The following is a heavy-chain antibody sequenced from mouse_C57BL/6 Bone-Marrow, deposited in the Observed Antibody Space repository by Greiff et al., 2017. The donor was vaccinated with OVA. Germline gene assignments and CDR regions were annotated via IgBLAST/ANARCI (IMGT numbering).Heavy chain of an antibody. Sequence: QVQLQQPGAELVRPGPSVKLSCKASGSTFTTYWMHWVKQRPGQGLEWIGVIAPSDSYINYNQKFKGRATLTVDTSSSTAYMHLSSLTSEDSAVYYCAHYGSRLYLHYWGQGTSLTVSS. J-gene: IGHJ2*02. CDR1: GSTFTTYW. CDR2: IAPSDSYI. CDR3: AHYGSRLYLHY. V-gene: IGHV1-59*01. D-gene: IGHD1-1*01.